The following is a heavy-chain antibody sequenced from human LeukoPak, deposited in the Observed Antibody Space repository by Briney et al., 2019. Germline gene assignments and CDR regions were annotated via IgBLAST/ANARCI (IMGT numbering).Heavy chain of an antibody. J-gene: IGHJ6*03. D-gene: IGHD1-7*01. Sequence: ASVKVSCKASGYTFTGYYMHWVRQAPGQGLEWMGRINPNSGGTNYAQKFQGRVTMTRDTSISTAYMELSRLRSDDTAVYYCARSNRNYVSYYYYYMDVWSKGTTVTVSS. CDR3: ARSNRNYVSYYYYYMDV. V-gene: IGHV1-2*06. CDR1: GYTFTGYY. CDR2: INPNSGGT.